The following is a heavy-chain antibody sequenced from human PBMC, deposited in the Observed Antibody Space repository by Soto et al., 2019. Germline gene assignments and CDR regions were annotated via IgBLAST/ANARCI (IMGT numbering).Heavy chain of an antibody. V-gene: IGHV3-23*01. CDR2: ISVIGVST. D-gene: IGHD3-10*01. J-gene: IGHJ4*02. Sequence: GGSLRLSCADPEFTFSSYAKSWVRQAPGKVLERVSSISVIGVSTYCADSVKGRFTISRDNSNNTLYLQMNSLRAEDTVVYSCAKTDGFRYYFDYGGQG. CDR1: EFTFSSYA. CDR3: AKTDGFRYYFDY.